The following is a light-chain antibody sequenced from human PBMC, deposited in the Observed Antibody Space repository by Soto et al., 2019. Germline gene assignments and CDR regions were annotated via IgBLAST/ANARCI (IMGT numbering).Light chain of an antibody. CDR2: EVT. CDR1: SSDFGNYNL. V-gene: IGLV2-23*02. J-gene: IGLJ1*01. Sequence: QSALTQPAPVSGSPGQSITLSCTGNSSDFGNYNLVSWYQQYPGKAPKLMIYEVTKRPSGVSDRFSGSKSGNTASLTISGLQAEDEADYYCCSYAGSSSFYVFGTGTKVTVL. CDR3: CSYAGSSSFYV.